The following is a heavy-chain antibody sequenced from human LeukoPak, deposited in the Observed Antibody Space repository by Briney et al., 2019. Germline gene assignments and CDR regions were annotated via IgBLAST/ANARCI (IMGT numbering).Heavy chain of an antibody. CDR3: ARDSEAVAGDFDY. D-gene: IGHD6-13*01. J-gene: IGHJ4*02. V-gene: IGHV3-74*03. CDR2: ITSDGSNT. Sequence: GGSLRLSCAASGFTSSNYWMHWVRQAPGKGLVWVSRITSDGSNTMYADSVKGRFTISRDNVKNTLYLQMNSLRVEDTAVYYCARDSEAVAGDFDYWGQGTLVTVSS. CDR1: GFTSSNYW.